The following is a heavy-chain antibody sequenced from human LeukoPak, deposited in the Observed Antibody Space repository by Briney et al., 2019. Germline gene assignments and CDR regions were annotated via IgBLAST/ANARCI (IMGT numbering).Heavy chain of an antibody. Sequence: SETLSLTCTVSGGSISSSSYYWGWIRQPPGKGLEWIGSIFYSGITYYNPSLKSRVTVSVDTSKNQFSLKLSSVTAADTAVYFCARIAVTTGLDYFDFWGQGTLVTVSS. D-gene: IGHD4-4*01. V-gene: IGHV4-39*01. CDR2: IFYSGIT. J-gene: IGHJ4*02. CDR1: GGSISSSSYY. CDR3: ARIAVTTGLDYFDF.